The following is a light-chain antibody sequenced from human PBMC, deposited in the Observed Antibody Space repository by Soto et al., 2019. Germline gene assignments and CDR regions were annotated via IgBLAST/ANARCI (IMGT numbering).Light chain of an antibody. J-gene: IGKJ2*01. CDR1: QNVLYSSNNNNL. CDR2: WAS. Sequence: DIVMTQSPEYLAVSLGERATINCKSSQNVLYSSNNNNLIAWYQQKPGQTPKLLIYWASTRESAVPDRCSGSGSGRDFSLTITSLKAEDVAVYYCQQYYCPPRYTFGQGTGLEIK. V-gene: IGKV4-1*01. CDR3: QQYYCPPRYT.